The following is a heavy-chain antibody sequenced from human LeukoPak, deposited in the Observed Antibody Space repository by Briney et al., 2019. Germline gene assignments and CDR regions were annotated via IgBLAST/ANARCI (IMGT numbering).Heavy chain of an antibody. V-gene: IGHV3-23*01. Sequence: GGSLRLSCAASGFTLSRYAMGWVRQAPGKGLEWVSSFGTTPSSTSYADSVKGRFTISRDNSKNTLYLQMDRLRAEDTAVYYCASVEMATTYFDYWGQGTLVTVSS. J-gene: IGHJ4*02. D-gene: IGHD5-12*01. CDR2: FGTTPSST. CDR1: GFTLSRYA. CDR3: ASVEMATTYFDY.